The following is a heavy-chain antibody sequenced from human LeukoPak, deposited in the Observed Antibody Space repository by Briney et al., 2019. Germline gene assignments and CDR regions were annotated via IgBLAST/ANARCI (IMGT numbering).Heavy chain of an antibody. J-gene: IGHJ4*02. V-gene: IGHV3-30*18. CDR1: GFTFSSYG. CDR2: ISYDGSNK. Sequence: PGGSLRLSCAASGFTFSSYGMHWVRQAPGKGLEWVAVISYDGSNKYYADSVKGRFTISRDNSKNTLYLQMNSLRAEDTAVYYCAKDPHYDSSGYAPLHYWGQGTLVTVSS. CDR3: AKDPHYDSSGYAPLHY. D-gene: IGHD3-22*01.